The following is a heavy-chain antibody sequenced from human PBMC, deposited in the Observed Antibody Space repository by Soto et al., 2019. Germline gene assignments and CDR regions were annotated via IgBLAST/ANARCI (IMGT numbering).Heavy chain of an antibody. Sequence: TLSLTCAVYGGSFSGYYWSWIRQPPGKGLEWIGEINHSGSTNYNPSLKSRVTISVDTSKNQFSLKLSSVTAADTAVYYCARAGPYDFWSGYYTGFDYWGQGTLVTVSS. D-gene: IGHD3-3*01. J-gene: IGHJ4*02. CDR3: ARAGPYDFWSGYYTGFDY. CDR1: GGSFSGYY. V-gene: IGHV4-34*01. CDR2: INHSGST.